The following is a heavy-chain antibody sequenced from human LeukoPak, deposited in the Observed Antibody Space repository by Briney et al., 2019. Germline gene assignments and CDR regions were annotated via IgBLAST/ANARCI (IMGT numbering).Heavy chain of an antibody. CDR3: AKGGYCSSSSCYYGWFEP. Sequence: GGSLTLSCAASGFTFSSYSMNWVRQAPGKGLEWVSTTSAGGSSTYYADSVKGRFTISRDNSKNTFYLQMNSLRAEDTAAYYCAKGGYCSSSSCYYGWFEPWGQGTLVTVST. CDR2: TSAGGSST. V-gene: IGHV3-23*01. CDR1: GFTFSSYS. J-gene: IGHJ5*02. D-gene: IGHD2-2*01.